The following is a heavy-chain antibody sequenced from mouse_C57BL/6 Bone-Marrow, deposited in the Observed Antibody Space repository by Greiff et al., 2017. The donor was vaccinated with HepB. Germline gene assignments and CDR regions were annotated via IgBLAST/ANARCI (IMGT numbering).Heavy chain of an antibody. CDR3: ASIYGSSFWYFDV. V-gene: IGHV1-81*01. D-gene: IGHD1-1*01. Sequence: VQLQQSGAELARPGASVKLSCKASGYTFTSYGISWVKQRTGQGLEWIGEIYPRSGNTYYNEKFKGKATLTADKSSSTAYMELRSLTSEDSAVYFWASIYGSSFWYFDVWGTGTTVTVSS. CDR2: IYPRSGNT. CDR1: GYTFTSYG. J-gene: IGHJ1*03.